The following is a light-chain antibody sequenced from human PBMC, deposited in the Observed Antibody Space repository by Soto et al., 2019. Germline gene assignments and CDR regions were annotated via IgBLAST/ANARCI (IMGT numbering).Light chain of an antibody. CDR3: QQYGSSPSFP. V-gene: IGKV3-20*01. CDR2: GAS. J-gene: IGKJ3*01. CDR1: QSVSSSY. Sequence: EIVLTQSPGTLSLSPGERATLSCRASQSVSSSYLAWYQQKPGQAPRLLIYGASGRATGIPHRFSGSGSGTDFTLTISRLEPEDFAVYYCQQYGSSPSFPFGPGTKVDIK.